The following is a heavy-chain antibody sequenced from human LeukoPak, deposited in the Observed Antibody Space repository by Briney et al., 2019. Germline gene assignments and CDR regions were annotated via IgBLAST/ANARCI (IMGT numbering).Heavy chain of an antibody. CDR1: GGSISSSSYY. J-gene: IGHJ5*02. D-gene: IGHD3-22*01. V-gene: IGHV4-39*07. CDR3: ARGDRGFTMIVVVVDWFDP. Sequence: PSETLSLTCTVSGGSISSSSYYWGWIRQPPGKGLEWIGSIYYSGSTYYNPSLKSRVTISVDTSKNQFSLKLSSVTAADTAVYYCARGDRGFTMIVVVVDWFDPWGQGTLVTVSP. CDR2: IYYSGST.